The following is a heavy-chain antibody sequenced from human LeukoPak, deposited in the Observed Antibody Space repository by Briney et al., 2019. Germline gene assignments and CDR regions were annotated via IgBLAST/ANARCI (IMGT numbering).Heavy chain of an antibody. J-gene: IGHJ4*02. Sequence: SETLSLTCTVSGGSISSYYWSWIRQPPGKGLEWIGSIYYSGSTYYNPSLKSRLTISVDRTKNQFSLKLSSVTAADTAVYYCRITFGGVIVDQIDYWGQGTLVTVSS. V-gene: IGHV4-59*05. CDR1: GGSISSYY. CDR2: IYYSGST. CDR3: RITFGGVIVDQIDY. D-gene: IGHD3-16*02.